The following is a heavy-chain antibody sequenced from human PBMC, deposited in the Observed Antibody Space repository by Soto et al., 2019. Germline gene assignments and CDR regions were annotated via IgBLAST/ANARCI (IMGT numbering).Heavy chain of an antibody. CDR3: AKDPRGPSKSVWYGMDV. J-gene: IGHJ6*02. CDR1: GFTFSSYG. V-gene: IGHV3-30*18. D-gene: IGHD2-15*01. CDR2: ISYDGSNK. Sequence: QVQLVESGGGVVQPGRSLRLSCAASGFTFSSYGMHWVRQAPGKGLEWVAVISYDGSNKYYADSVKGRFTISRDNSKNTLYLQMNSLRADDTAVYYCAKDPRGPSKSVWYGMDVWGQGTTVTVSS.